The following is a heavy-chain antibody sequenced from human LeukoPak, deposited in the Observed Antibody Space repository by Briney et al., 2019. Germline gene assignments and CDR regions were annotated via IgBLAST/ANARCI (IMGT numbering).Heavy chain of an antibody. D-gene: IGHD2-15*01. CDR2: INHSGST. J-gene: IGHJ4*02. V-gene: IGHV4-34*01. CDR3: ARGGPDIVVVVAATPAINFDY. Sequence: SETLSLTCAVYGGSFSGYYWSWIRQPPGKGLEWIGEINHSGSTNYNPSLKSRVTISVDTSKNQFSLKLSSVTAADTAVYYCARGGPDIVVVVAATPAINFDYWGQGTLVTVSS. CDR1: GGSFSGYY.